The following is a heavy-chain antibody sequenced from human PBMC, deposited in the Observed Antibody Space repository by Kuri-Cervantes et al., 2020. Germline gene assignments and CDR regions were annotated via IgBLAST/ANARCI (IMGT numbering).Heavy chain of an antibody. V-gene: IGHV3-23*01. D-gene: IGHD6-6*01. J-gene: IGHJ4*02. CDR2: ISGSGGST. Sequence: GESLKISCAASGFTFSSYAMSWVRQAPGKGLEWVSAISGSGGSTYYADSVKGRFTISRDNSKNTLYLQMNSLRAEDTAVYYCAKGKIAAYYFDYWGPGTLVTVSS. CDR3: AKGKIAAYYFDY. CDR1: GFTFSSYA.